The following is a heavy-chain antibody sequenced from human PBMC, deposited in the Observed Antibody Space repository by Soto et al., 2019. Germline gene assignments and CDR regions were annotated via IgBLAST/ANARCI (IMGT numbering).Heavy chain of an antibody. J-gene: IGHJ3*02. D-gene: IGHD1-26*01. Sequence: GPPLVNPPPTPPLNLTVSWVSPSPNWVGVGCIPHPPGKALEWLAVIYWNDDKRYSPSLRSKVTITKDTSKNQVVLTMTNMDPMDTGTYYCAHRPPGGSHRFDIWGQGTMVTVSS. CDR3: AHRPPGGSHRFDI. CDR2: IYWNDDK. V-gene: IGHV2-5*01. CDR1: WVSPSPNWVG.